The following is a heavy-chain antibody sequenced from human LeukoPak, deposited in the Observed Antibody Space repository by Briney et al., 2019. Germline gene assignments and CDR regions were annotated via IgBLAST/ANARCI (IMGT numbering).Heavy chain of an antibody. J-gene: IGHJ4*02. CDR1: GFTLSSNY. CDR2: IYSGCNT. V-gene: IGHV3-53*01. Sequence: GGSLRLSCAASGFTLSSNYMSWLRQAPGKGLDGVAVIYSGCNTYYIDSVMCGFTISRDHSKNTLYLLMKNLRAEGRADDYCARESAGTWGFDYWGQGTLVTVYS. D-gene: IGHD6-13*01. CDR3: ARESAGTWGFDY.